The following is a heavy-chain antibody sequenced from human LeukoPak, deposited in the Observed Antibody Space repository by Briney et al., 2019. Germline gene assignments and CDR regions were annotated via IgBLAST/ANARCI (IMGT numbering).Heavy chain of an antibody. Sequence: GSSVKVSCRASGGTFSSYAISWVRQAPGQGLEWMGGIIPIFGTANYAQKFQGRVTITTDESTSTAYMEVSSLRSEDTAVYYCARSEYYDFWSGYKYWGQGTLVTVSS. CDR2: IIPIFGTA. J-gene: IGHJ4*02. V-gene: IGHV1-69*05. CDR1: GGTFSSYA. D-gene: IGHD3-3*01. CDR3: ARSEYYDFWSGYKY.